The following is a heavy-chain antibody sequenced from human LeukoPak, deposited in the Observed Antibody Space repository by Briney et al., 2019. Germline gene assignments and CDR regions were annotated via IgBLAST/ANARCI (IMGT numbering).Heavy chain of an antibody. D-gene: IGHD2-2*02. Sequence: SETLSLTCTVSGGSISSGGYYWSWIRQPAGKGLEWIGRIYTSGSTNYNPSLKSRVTMSVDTSKNQFSLKLSSVTAADTAVYYCARAAAIRGGYYFDYWGQGTLVTVSS. CDR1: GGSISSGGYY. CDR3: ARAAAIRGGYYFDY. V-gene: IGHV4-61*02. J-gene: IGHJ4*02. CDR2: IYTSGST.